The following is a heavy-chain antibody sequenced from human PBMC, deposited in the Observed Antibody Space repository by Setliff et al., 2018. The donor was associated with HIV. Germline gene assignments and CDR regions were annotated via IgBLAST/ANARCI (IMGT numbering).Heavy chain of an antibody. Sequence: SETLSLTCTVSGGSISSYYWSWIRQPPGKGLEWIGYIYYSGSTNYNPSLKSRVTISVDTSKNQFSLKLKSVTAADTAVYYCFLFYDDRSGFYWDWGQGTPVTVSS. CDR3: FLFYDDRSGFYWD. V-gene: IGHV4-59*12. CDR2: IYYSGST. CDR1: GGSISSYY. J-gene: IGHJ4*02. D-gene: IGHD3-22*01.